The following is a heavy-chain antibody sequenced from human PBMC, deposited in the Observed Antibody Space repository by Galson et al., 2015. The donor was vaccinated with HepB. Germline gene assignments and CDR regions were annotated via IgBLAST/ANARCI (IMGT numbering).Heavy chain of an antibody. CDR2: IKQDGSEK. CDR3: ARLGLLRGPYYYYYGMDV. D-gene: IGHD2-15*01. V-gene: IGHV3-7*03. CDR1: GFTFSSYW. J-gene: IGHJ6*02. Sequence: SLRLSCAASGFTFSSYWMSWVRQAPGKGLEWVANIKQDGSEKYYVDSVKGRFTISRDNAKNSLYLQMNSLRAEDTAVYYCARLGLLRGPYYYYYGMDVWGQGTTVTVSS.